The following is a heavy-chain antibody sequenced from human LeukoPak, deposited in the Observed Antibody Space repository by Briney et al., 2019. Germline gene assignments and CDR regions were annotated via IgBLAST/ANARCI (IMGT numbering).Heavy chain of an antibody. CDR2: IIPILGIA. Sequence: SVKVSCKASGGTFSSYAISWVRQAPGQGLEWMGRIIPILGIANYAQKFQGRVTITADKSTSTAYMELSSLRSEDTAVYYCARDHGSAYYRAPRHWGQGTLVTVSS. J-gene: IGHJ4*02. D-gene: IGHD3-10*01. CDR1: GGTFSSYA. V-gene: IGHV1-69*04. CDR3: ARDHGSAYYRAPRH.